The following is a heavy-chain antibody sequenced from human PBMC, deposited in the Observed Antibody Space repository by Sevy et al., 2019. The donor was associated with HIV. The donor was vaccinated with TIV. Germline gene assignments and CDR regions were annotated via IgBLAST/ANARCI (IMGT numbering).Heavy chain of an antibody. J-gene: IGHJ3*01. V-gene: IGHV3-64D*06. CDR2: ISAYGDST. Sequence: GGSLRLSCSASGFTFSSYAMHWDRQAPGKGLEYVSAISAYGDSTYHADSVKGIFTISRDNSKNTLYLQMSSLRTEDTAVYYCVRGASYSSNAFDVWGQGTMVTVSS. CDR1: GFTFSSYA. CDR3: VRGASYSSNAFDV. D-gene: IGHD6-19*01.